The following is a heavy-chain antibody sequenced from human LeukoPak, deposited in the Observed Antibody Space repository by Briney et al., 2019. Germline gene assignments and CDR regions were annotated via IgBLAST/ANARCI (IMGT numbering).Heavy chain of an antibody. Sequence: GGSLRLSCAASGFTFSSYAMSWVRQAPGKGLEWVSAISGSGGSTYYADSVKGRFTISRDNSKNTLYLQMNSLRAEDTAVYYCAKARVVAGTNWFDPWAREPWSPSPQ. CDR3: AKARVVAGTNWFDP. CDR2: ISGSGGST. J-gene: IGHJ5*02. CDR1: GFTFSSYA. D-gene: IGHD6-19*01. V-gene: IGHV3-23*01.